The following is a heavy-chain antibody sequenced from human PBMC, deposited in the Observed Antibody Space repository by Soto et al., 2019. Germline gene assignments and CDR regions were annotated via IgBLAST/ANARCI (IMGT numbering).Heavy chain of an antibody. Sequence: QLQLRESGPGLVKPSETLSLTCTVSGGSISGGVGGLYYWSWIRQPPGKGLEWLGYIYDSGSTYYNPPLKSRVTISVDTSKNQFSLRLSSVTAADPAVYYCAREVIPLTTDWYFDLWGRGTLVTVSS. CDR2: IYDSGST. D-gene: IGHD4-17*01. CDR1: GGSISGGVGGLYY. J-gene: IGHJ2*01. CDR3: AREVIPLTTDWYFDL. V-gene: IGHV4-30-4*01.